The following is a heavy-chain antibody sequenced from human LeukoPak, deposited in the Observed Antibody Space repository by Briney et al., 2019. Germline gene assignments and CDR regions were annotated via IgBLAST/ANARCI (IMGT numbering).Heavy chain of an antibody. J-gene: IGHJ5*02. CDR1: GGSISGYY. CDR2: INHSGST. V-gene: IGHV4-34*01. D-gene: IGHD5-12*01. Sequence: SETLSLTCTVSGGSISGYYWSWIRQPPGKGLEWIGEINHSGSTNYNPSLKSRVTISVDTSKNQFSLKLSSVTAADTAVYYCASGYEPNWFDPWGQGTLVTVSS. CDR3: ASGYEPNWFDP.